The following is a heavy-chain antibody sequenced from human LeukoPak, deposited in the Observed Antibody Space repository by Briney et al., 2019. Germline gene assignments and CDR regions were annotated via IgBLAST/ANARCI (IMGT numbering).Heavy chain of an antibody. D-gene: IGHD6-13*01. Sequence: SGGSLRLSCAASGFTFSSYAIHWVRQAPGKGLEWVAVISYDGSNKYYADSVKGRFTISRDNSKNTLYLQMNSLRAEDTAVYYCARSLHSSSWYFDYWGQGTLVTVSS. CDR2: ISYDGSNK. CDR1: GFTFSSYA. V-gene: IGHV3-30-3*01. CDR3: ARSLHSSSWYFDY. J-gene: IGHJ4*02.